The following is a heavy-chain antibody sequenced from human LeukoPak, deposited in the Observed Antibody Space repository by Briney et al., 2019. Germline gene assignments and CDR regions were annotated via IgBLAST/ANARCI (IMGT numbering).Heavy chain of an antibody. Sequence: GGSLRLSCAASGFTFSSYSMNWVRQAPGKGLEWVSSISSSSSYIYYADSVKGRFTISRDNAKNSLYLQMNSLRAEDTAVYYCARDEGYCSSTRCYPRYLFDYWGQGTLVTVSS. V-gene: IGHV3-21*01. D-gene: IGHD2-2*01. CDR1: GFTFSSYS. CDR3: ARDEGYCSSTRCYPRYLFDY. J-gene: IGHJ4*02. CDR2: ISSSSSYI.